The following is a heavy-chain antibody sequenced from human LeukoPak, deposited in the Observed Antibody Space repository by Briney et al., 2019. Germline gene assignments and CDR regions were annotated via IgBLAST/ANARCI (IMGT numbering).Heavy chain of an antibody. V-gene: IGHV1-2*02. Sequence: VASVKVSFKASGYTFTGYYMHWVRQAPGQGLEWMGWINPNSGGTNYAQKFQGRVTMTRDTSISTAYMELSRLRSDDTAVYYCARAGYCSSTSCPMTYNWFDPWGQGTLVTVSS. CDR1: GYTFTGYY. CDR2: INPNSGGT. CDR3: ARAGYCSSTSCPMTYNWFDP. J-gene: IGHJ5*02. D-gene: IGHD2-2*01.